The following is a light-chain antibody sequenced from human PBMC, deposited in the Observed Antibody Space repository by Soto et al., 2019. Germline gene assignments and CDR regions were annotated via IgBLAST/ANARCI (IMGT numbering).Light chain of an antibody. Sequence: EIVMTQSPATLSVSPGERATLSCRASQSVSSNLAWYQQKPGQAPRLLIYGASTRATGIPAGFSGSGSGTEFTLTISSLQSEDFAVYYCQQRGNWPPTFGQGTKVDIK. CDR1: QSVSSN. J-gene: IGKJ1*01. CDR2: GAS. CDR3: QQRGNWPPT. V-gene: IGKV3-15*01.